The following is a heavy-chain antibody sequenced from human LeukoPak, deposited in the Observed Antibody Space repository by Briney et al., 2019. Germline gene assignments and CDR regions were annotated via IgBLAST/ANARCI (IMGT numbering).Heavy chain of an antibody. CDR2: IKEDGSVK. V-gene: IGHV3-7*01. D-gene: IGHD3-22*01. Sequence: QPGGSLRLSCVTSGFTFTTSWMNWVRQAPGKGLEWVANIKEDGSVKNYADSVKGRFTISRDNAKNSLYLQMNSLRAEDTAVYYCARGQYYYDSSGYSVINWFDPWGQGTLVTVSS. CDR3: ARGQYYYDSSGYSVINWFDP. J-gene: IGHJ5*02. CDR1: GFTFTTSW.